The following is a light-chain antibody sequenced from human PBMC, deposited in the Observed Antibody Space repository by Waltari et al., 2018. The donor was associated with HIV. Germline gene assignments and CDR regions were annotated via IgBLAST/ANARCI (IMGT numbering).Light chain of an antibody. J-gene: IGLJ1*01. V-gene: IGLV1-47*01. CDR3: AAWDDSLSGLYV. CDR2: RNN. CDR1: RSNLGSNY. Sequence: QSVLTQPPSASGTPGQRVTIPCSGSRSNLGSNYVYWYQQLPGTAPKLLIYRNNQRPSGVPDRFSGSKSGTSASLAISGLRSEDEADYYCAAWDDSLSGLYVFGTGTKVTVL.